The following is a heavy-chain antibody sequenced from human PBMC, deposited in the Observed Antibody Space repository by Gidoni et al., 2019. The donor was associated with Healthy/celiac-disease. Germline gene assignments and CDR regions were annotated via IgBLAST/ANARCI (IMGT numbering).Heavy chain of an antibody. V-gene: IGHV3-30-3*01. D-gene: IGHD5-12*01. CDR1: GFTFSSYA. CDR3: ARDESGYNDAFDI. J-gene: IGHJ3*02. Sequence: QVQLVESGGGVVQPGRSLTLSCAASGFTFSSYAMHWVRQAPGKGLEWVAVISYDGSNKYYADSVKGRFTISRDNSKNTLYLQMNSLRAEDTAVYYCARDESGYNDAFDIWGQGTMVTVSS. CDR2: ISYDGSNK.